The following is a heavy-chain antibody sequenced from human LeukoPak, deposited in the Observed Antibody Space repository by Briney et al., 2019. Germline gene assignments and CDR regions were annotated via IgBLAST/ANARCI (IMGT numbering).Heavy chain of an antibody. V-gene: IGHV1-69*01. CDR3: ATSENPVAIPIT. CDR2: VIPVFGTS. D-gene: IGHD4-23*01. Sequence: SVKVSCKASGGTFRTSGVNWVRQAPGQRLEWMGCVIPVFGTSNYAEEFQDRVTITADESTSTAYMELSSLRSEDTAVYYCATSENPVAIPITWGQGTLVTVSS. J-gene: IGHJ5*02. CDR1: GGTFRTSG.